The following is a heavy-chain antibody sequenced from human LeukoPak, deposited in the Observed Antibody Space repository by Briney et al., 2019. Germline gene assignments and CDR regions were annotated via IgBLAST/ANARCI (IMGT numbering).Heavy chain of an antibody. V-gene: IGHV4-34*01. Sequence: SETLSLTCAVYGGSFCGYYWSWIRQPPGKGLEWIGEINHSGSTNYNPSLKSRVTISVDTSKNQFSLKLSSVTAADTAVYYCATASAYCSSTSCPNWGQGTLVTVSS. CDR2: INHSGST. CDR1: GGSFCGYY. CDR3: ATASAYCSSTSCPN. J-gene: IGHJ4*02. D-gene: IGHD2-2*01.